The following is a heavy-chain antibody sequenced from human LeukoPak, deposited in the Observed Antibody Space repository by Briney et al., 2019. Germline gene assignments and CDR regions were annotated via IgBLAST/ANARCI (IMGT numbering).Heavy chain of an antibody. V-gene: IGHV3-23*01. J-gene: IGHJ4*02. CDR3: AKSPERVGIDY. CDR1: GFTFNTYS. D-gene: IGHD1-1*01. CDR2: ISGSGGST. Sequence: GGSLRLSCAASGFTFNTYSMTWVRQAPGKGLEWVSAISGSGGSTYYADSVKGRFTISRDNSKNTLYLQMNSLRAEDTAVYYCAKSPERVGIDYWGQGTLVTVSS.